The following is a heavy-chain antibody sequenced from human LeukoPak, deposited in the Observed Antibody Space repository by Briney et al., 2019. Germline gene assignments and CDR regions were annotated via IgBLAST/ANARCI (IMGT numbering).Heavy chain of an antibody. CDR1: GFTFSSYA. CDR3: AKLRLGAVAPLGYFDY. V-gene: IGHV3-23*01. Sequence: PGGSLRLSCAASGFTFSSYAMSWVRQAPGKGLEWVSAISGSGGSTYYADSVKGRFTISRDNSKNTLYLQMNSLRAEDTAVYYCAKLRLGAVAPLGYFDYWGQGTLVTVSS. J-gene: IGHJ4*02. D-gene: IGHD6-19*01. CDR2: ISGSGGST.